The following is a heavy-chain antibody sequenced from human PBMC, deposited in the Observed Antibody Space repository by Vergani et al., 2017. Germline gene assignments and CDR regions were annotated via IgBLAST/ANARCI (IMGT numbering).Heavy chain of an antibody. Sequence: QVQLVQSGAEVKKPGSSVKVSCKASGGTFSSYAISWVRQAPGQGLEWMGGIIPIFGTANYAQKFQGRVTITADESTSTAYMELSSLRSEDTAVYYCADSKMDSSSPYDAFDIWGQGTMVTVSS. D-gene: IGHD6-6*01. J-gene: IGHJ3*02. CDR2: IIPIFGTA. CDR1: GGTFSSYA. CDR3: ADSKMDSSSPYDAFDI. V-gene: IGHV1-69*01.